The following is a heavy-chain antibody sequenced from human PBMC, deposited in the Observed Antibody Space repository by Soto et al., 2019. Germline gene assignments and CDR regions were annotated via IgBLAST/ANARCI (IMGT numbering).Heavy chain of an antibody. J-gene: IGHJ3*02. CDR1: GGTFSSYA. V-gene: IGHV1-69*01. CDR2: IIPIIGTA. CDR3: ARARDFWSYYGGNAFDI. D-gene: IGHD1-26*01. Sequence: QVQLVQSGAEVKKPGSSVKVSCKASGGTFSSYAISWVRQAPGQGLEWMGGIIPIIGTANYAQKFQGRVTITADESTSTACRGLSSLRSEDTAVYYCARARDFWSYYGGNAFDIRFQETMVTVSS.